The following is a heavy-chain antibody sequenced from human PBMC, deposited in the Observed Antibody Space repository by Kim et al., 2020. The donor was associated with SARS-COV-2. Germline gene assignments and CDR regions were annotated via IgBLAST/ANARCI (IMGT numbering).Heavy chain of an antibody. CDR1: GYTFTSYY. J-gene: IGHJ4*02. CDR3: ARDLRDYKGSDSSGYVPGDY. D-gene: IGHD3-22*01. V-gene: IGHV1-46*01. CDR2: INPSGGST. Sequence: ASVKVSCKASGYTFTSYYMHWVRQAPGQGLEWMGIINPSGGSTSYAQKFQGRVTMTRDTSTSTVDMELSSLRSEDTAVYYCARDLRDYKGSDSSGYVPGDYWGQGTLVTVSS.